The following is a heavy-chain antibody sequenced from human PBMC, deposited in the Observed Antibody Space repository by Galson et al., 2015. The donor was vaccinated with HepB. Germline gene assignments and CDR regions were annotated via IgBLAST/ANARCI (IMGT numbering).Heavy chain of an antibody. CDR1: GFTFSSYA. CDR3: AKAGVLRYFDWFLFSFDY. J-gene: IGHJ4*02. D-gene: IGHD3-9*01. V-gene: IGHV3-23*01. Sequence: SLRLSCAASGFTFSSYAMSWVRQAPGKGLEWVSAISGSGGSTYYADSVKGRFTISRDNSKNTLYLQMNSLRAEDTAVYYCAKAGVLRYFDWFLFSFDYWGQGTLVTVSS. CDR2: ISGSGGST.